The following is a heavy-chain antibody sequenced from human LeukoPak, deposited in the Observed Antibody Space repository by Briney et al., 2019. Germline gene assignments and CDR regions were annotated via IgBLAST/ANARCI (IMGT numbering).Heavy chain of an antibody. Sequence: SGPTLVKPTQTLTLTCTFSGFSLSTSGTCVSWIRQPPGKALEWLARIDWDDDKYYSTSLKTRLTISKDTSKNQVVLTMTNMDPIDTATYYCARNRLIRGVTYNWFDPWGQGTLVTVSS. D-gene: IGHD3-10*01. J-gene: IGHJ5*02. CDR2: IDWDDDK. CDR1: GFSLSTSGTC. CDR3: ARNRLIRGVTYNWFDP. V-gene: IGHV2-70*11.